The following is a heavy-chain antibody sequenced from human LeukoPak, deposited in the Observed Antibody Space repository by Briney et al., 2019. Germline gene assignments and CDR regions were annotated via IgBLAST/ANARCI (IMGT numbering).Heavy chain of an antibody. J-gene: IGHJ4*02. CDR3: ARDSLYGVVDY. D-gene: IGHD4-17*01. CDR1: GYTFTSHY. Sequence: ASVKVSCKASGYTFTSHYMHWVRQAPGQGLEWMGIISPSDGSTSNAQKFQGRVTMTRDTSTSTVDMELSSLRSEDTAVYYCARDSLYGVVDYWGQGTLVTVSS. CDR2: ISPSDGST. V-gene: IGHV1-46*01.